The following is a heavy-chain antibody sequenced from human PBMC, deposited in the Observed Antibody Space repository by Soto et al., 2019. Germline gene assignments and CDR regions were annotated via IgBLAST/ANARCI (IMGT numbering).Heavy chain of an antibody. D-gene: IGHD3-22*01. V-gene: IGHV4-30-4*01. CDR2: IYYSGST. CDR3: ARENYYDSSGSLY. CDR1: GGSISSGDYY. J-gene: IGHJ4*02. Sequence: KTSETLSLTCTVSGGSISSGDYYWSWIRQPPGKGLEWIGYIYYSGSTYYNPSLKSRVTISVDTSKNQFSLKLSSVTAADTAVYYCARENYYDSSGSLYWGQGTLVTVSS.